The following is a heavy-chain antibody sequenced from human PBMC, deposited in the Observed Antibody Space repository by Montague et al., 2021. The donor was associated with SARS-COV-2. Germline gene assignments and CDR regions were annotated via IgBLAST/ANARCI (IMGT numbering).Heavy chain of an antibody. CDR3: ARPLVRGVPKAFDI. V-gene: IGHV4-39*01. J-gene: IGHJ3*02. Sequence: SETLSLTCTVSSGSITRNYYWGWIRQPPGKGLEWVGNIYYSGTTFINPSLESRVTISVDASKNQFSLKLTSVTAADTAVYYCARPLVRGVPKAFDIWGQGALVIVSS. D-gene: IGHD3-10*01. CDR1: SGSITRNYY. CDR2: IYYSGTT.